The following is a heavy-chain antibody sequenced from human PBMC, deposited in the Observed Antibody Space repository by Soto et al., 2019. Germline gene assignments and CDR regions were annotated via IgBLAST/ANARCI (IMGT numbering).Heavy chain of an antibody. CDR3: ARAIGSYNWNYVWFDT. Sequence: SETLSLTCTVSGGSISSYYWSWIRQPAGKGLEWIGRIYTSGSTNYNPSLKSRVTMSVDTSKNQFSLKLSSVTAADTAVYYCARAIGSYNWNYVWFDTWGQGTLVTVSS. CDR1: GGSISSYY. D-gene: IGHD1-7*01. CDR2: IYTSGST. V-gene: IGHV4-4*07. J-gene: IGHJ5*02.